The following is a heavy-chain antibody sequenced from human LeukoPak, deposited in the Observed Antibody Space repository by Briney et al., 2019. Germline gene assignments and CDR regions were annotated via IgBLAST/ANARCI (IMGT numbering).Heavy chain of an antibody. J-gene: IGHJ4*02. CDR3: AKGHYLGESEAYYFDY. D-gene: IGHD3-10*01. Sequence: GGSLRLSCAASGFTFSNYGMHWVRQAPGKGLEWVAVISYDGSNKYSADSVKGRFIISRDNSRNTLYLQMNSLRAEDTAVYYCAKGHYLGESEAYYFDYWGQGTLVTVSS. V-gene: IGHV3-30*18. CDR1: GFTFSNYG. CDR2: ISYDGSNK.